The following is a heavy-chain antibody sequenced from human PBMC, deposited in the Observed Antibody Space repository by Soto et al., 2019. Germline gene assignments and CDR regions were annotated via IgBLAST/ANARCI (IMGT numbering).Heavy chain of an antibody. CDR1: GGSISSSSHY. J-gene: IGHJ4*02. CDR3: ARTTKDSSGWYLDY. Sequence: ETLSLTCTVSGGSISSSSHYWGWIRQPPGKGLEWIGSIYYSGSTYYNPSLKSRVTISVDTSKNQFSLKLSSVTAADTAVYYCARTTKDSSGWYLDYWGQGTLVTV. V-gene: IGHV4-39*01. CDR2: IYYSGST. D-gene: IGHD6-19*01.